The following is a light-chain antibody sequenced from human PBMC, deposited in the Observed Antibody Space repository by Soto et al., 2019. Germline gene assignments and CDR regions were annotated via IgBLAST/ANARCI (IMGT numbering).Light chain of an antibody. J-gene: IGLJ1*01. Sequence: QSGLTQPPSVSAAPGQKVTIYCSGSSSNIGGNSVSWYQQLPGTAPKLLIYDDNKRPSGIPDRFSGSKSGTSANLGITGFQTGDEADYYCGSWNSSLSAYVFGTGTKVTVL. V-gene: IGLV1-51*01. CDR3: GSWNSSLSAYV. CDR1: SSNIGGNS. CDR2: DDN.